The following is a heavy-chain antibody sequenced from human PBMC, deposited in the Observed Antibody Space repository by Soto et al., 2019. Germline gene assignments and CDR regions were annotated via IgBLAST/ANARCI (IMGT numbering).Heavy chain of an antibody. J-gene: IGHJ5*02. CDR1: GYTFTSDD. V-gene: IGHV1-8*01. D-gene: IGHD6-13*01. CDR3: ESGVAAAGTDWFDP. Sequence: QVQLVQSGAEVKKPGASVKVSCKASGYTFTSDDINWVRQATGQGLEWMGWMNPYSGDTGYAQKFQGRVTMTRDTSISTAYMELSSLRSEDTAVYYCESGVAAAGTDWFDPWGQGTLVTVSS. CDR2: MNPYSGDT.